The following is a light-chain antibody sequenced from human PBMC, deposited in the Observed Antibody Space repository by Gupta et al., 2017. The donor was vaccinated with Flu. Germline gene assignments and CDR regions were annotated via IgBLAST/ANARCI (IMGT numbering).Light chain of an antibody. CDR1: QAISTW. V-gene: IGKV1-12*01. CDR2: SAS. J-gene: IGKJ4*01. CDR3: QQADTLPLT. Sequence: DIQMTQSPSFVSASVGDRVTLTCRASQAISTWVAWYQQKPGKAPNLLFYSASTLQGGVPSRFIGSGSGADFTLTISSLQPEDFATYYCQQADTLPLTFGGGTKVELK.